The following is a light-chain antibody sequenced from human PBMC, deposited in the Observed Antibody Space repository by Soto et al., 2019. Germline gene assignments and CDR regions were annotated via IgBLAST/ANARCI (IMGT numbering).Light chain of an antibody. CDR2: AAS. V-gene: IGKV1-17*01. J-gene: IGKJ1*01. CDR3: LQPYTYPRT. CDR1: QGIRNE. Sequence: DIQMTQSPSSLSASVGDRVTITCRASQGIRNELGWYQQKPGKAPKRLIYAASSLQSGVPSRFSGSGSGTEFTLTVSSLQPEDFATYYCLQPYTYPRTFGQGTKVEIK.